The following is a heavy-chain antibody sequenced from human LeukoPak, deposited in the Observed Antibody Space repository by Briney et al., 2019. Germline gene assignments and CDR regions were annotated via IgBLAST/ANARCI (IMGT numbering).Heavy chain of an antibody. J-gene: IGHJ4*02. CDR1: GFSVSRNY. CDR2: ISSSSSYT. CDR3: ARDRSVDGTV. Sequence: GGSLRLSCAASGFSVSRNYMNWVRQAPGKGLEWVSYISSSSSYTNYAVSVKGRFTISRDNAKNSLYLQMDSLRAEDTAVYYCARDRSVDGTVWGQGTLVTVSS. V-gene: IGHV3-11*06. D-gene: IGHD1-14*01.